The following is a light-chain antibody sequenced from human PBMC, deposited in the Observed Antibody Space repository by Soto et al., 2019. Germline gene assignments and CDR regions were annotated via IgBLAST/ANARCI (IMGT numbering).Light chain of an antibody. CDR1: SGYSGYA. Sequence: QLVLTQSPSASASLGASVKLTCTLSSGYSGYAIAWHQQQPEKGPRYLMTLNTDGSHSKGDGIPDRFSGSRSGAERYLIISCLQSEDESASYCQTWGTGIVFGGGTKLTVL. CDR3: QTWGTGIV. J-gene: IGLJ2*01. CDR2: LNTDGSH. V-gene: IGLV4-69*01.